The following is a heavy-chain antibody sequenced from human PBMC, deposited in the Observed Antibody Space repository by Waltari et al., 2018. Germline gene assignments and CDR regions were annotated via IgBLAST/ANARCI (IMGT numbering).Heavy chain of an antibody. J-gene: IGHJ4*02. D-gene: IGHD5-18*01. CDR1: GFSLNSSS. CDR3: ARDWSPGTALVADW. CDR2: ISHSSTYL. Sequence: EVQLVESGGGLVKPGGSLRLPCEASGFSLNSSSVTWVRQAPGKGLEWVSSISHSSTYLYYTDSVKGRFTISRDNAKNSLFLQMNSLTVEDTAVYYCARDWSPGTALVADWWGQGTLVTVSS. V-gene: IGHV3-21*01.